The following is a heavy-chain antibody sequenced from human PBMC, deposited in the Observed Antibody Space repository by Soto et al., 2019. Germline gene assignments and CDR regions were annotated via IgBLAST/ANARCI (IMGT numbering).Heavy chain of an antibody. D-gene: IGHD3-10*01. CDR1: GDPITSGVFY. CDR3: ARDLRGRRSGRFDP. J-gene: IGHJ5*02. CDR2: IYYSGVT. V-gene: IGHV4-31*03. Sequence: QVQLQESGPGLVKPSETLSLTCTLSGDPITSGVFYWTWIRQHPAKGLEWIGYIYYSGVTYYNPSLKSRATISVDTSKNQFSLNLSSVTAADTAMYYCARDLRGRRSGRFDPWGQGTLVTVSS.